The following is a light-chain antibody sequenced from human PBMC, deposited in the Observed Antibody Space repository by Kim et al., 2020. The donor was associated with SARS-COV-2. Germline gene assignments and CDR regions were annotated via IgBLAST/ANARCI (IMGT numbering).Light chain of an antibody. Sequence: QKVTSSCSGSSSNIGNNYVSWYQQLPGTAPKLLIYDNNKRPSGIPDRFSGSKSGTSATLGITGLQTGDEADYYCGTWDSSLSAVWVFGGGTKLTVL. CDR3: GTWDSSLSAVWV. V-gene: IGLV1-51*01. CDR1: SSNIGNNY. CDR2: DNN. J-gene: IGLJ3*02.